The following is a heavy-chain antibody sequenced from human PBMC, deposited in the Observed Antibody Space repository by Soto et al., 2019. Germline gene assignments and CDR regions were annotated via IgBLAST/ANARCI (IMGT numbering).Heavy chain of an antibody. Sequence: PSETLSLTCAVYGGSFSGYYWSWIRQPPGKGLEWIGEINHSGSTNYNPSLKSRVTISVDTSKNQFSLKLSSVTAADTAVYYCARGYPYNGFRKGYGMDVWGQGTTVTVSS. CDR3: ARGYPYNGFRKGYGMDV. CDR1: GGSFSGYY. D-gene: IGHD2-8*01. V-gene: IGHV4-34*01. J-gene: IGHJ6*02. CDR2: INHSGST.